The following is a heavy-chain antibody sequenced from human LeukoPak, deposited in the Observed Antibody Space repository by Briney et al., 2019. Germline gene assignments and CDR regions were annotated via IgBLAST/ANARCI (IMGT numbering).Heavy chain of an antibody. CDR2: IKQDGSDK. CDR1: GFTFSSYW. Sequence: GGSLRLSCAASGFTFSSYWMSWVRQAPGKGLEWVANIKQDGSDKYYVDSVKGRFTISRDNAKTSLYLQMNSLRAEDTAVYYCARDGGFHDYGDFSFDYWGQGTLVTVSS. J-gene: IGHJ4*02. D-gene: IGHD4-17*01. CDR3: ARDGGFHDYGDFSFDY. V-gene: IGHV3-7*01.